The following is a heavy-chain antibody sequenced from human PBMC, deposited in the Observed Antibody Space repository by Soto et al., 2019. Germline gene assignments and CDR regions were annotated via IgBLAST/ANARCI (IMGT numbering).Heavy chain of an antibody. CDR2: IIPIFGTA. V-gene: IGHV1-69*13. D-gene: IGHD4-17*01. J-gene: IGHJ3*02. CDR1: GGTFSSYA. Sequence: SVKVSCKASGGTFSSYAISWVRQAPGQGLEWMGGIIPIFGTANYAQKFQGRVTITADESTSTAYMELSSLRSEDTAVYYCARRAIDYGVRPGPLAIWGQGTMVTVSS. CDR3: ARRAIDYGVRPGPLAI.